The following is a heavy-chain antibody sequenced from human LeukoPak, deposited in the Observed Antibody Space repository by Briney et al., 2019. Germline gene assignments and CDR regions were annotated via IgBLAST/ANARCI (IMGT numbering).Heavy chain of an antibody. J-gene: IGHJ3*02. D-gene: IGHD6-19*01. Sequence: ASVKVSCTVSGYTFTGYYMHWVRQAPGQGLEWMGWINPNSGGTNYAQKFQGRVTMTRDPSISTAYMELSRLRSDDTAVYYCAREAGTTAFDIWGQGTMVTVSS. V-gene: IGHV1-2*02. CDR1: GYTFTGYY. CDR3: AREAGTTAFDI. CDR2: INPNSGGT.